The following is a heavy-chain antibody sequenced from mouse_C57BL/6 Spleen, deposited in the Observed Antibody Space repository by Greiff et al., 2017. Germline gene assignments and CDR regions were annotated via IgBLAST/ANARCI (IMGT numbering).Heavy chain of an antibody. V-gene: IGHV1-61*01. CDR3: ARGEELGRAWFAY. J-gene: IGHJ3*01. D-gene: IGHD4-1*01. CDR2: IYPSDSET. Sequence: VKLQQPGAELVRPGSSVKLSCKASGYTFTSYWMDWVKQRPGQGLEWIGNIYPSDSETHYNQKFKDKATLTVDKSSSTAYMQLSSLTSEDSAVYYCARGEELGRAWFAYWGQGTLVTVSA. CDR1: GYTFTSYW.